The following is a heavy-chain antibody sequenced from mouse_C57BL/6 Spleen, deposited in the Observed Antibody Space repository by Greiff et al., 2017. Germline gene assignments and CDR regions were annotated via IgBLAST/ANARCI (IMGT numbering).Heavy chain of an antibody. CDR2: IYPGDGDT. Sequence: VQLQESGPELVKPGASVKISCKASGYAFSSSWMNWVKQRPGKGLEWIGRIYPGDGDTNYNGKFKGKATLTADKSSSTAYMQLSSLTAEDSAVYFCAREGDYYGSRDAMDYWGQGTSVTVSS. D-gene: IGHD1-1*01. V-gene: IGHV1-82*01. J-gene: IGHJ4*01. CDR3: AREGDYYGSRDAMDY. CDR1: GYAFSSSW.